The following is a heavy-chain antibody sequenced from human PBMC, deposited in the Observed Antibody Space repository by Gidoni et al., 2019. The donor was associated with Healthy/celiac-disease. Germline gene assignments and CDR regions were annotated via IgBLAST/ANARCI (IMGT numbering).Heavy chain of an antibody. V-gene: IGHV3-53*01. CDR3: ARSRKGYDSSGYYYEGYFDY. CDR2: IYSGGST. J-gene: IGHJ4*02. Sequence: EVQLVESGGGLIQPGGSLRLSCAASGFTVSSNYMSWVRQAPGKGREWVSVIYSGGSTYYADSVKGRFTISRDNSKNTLYLQMNSLRAEDTAVYYCARSRKGYDSSGYYYEGYFDYWGQGTLVTVSS. D-gene: IGHD3-22*01. CDR1: GFTVSSNY.